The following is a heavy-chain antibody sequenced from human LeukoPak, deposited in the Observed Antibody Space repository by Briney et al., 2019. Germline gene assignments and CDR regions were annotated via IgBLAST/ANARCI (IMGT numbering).Heavy chain of an antibody. CDR2: IYTSGST. CDR3: ARDTGVTVTFYYFDY. Sequence: PSETLSLTCTVSGGSISSYYWSWIRQPAGKGLEWIGRIYTSGSTNYNPSLKSRVTMSVDTSKNQFSLKLSSVTAADTAVYYCARDTGVTVTFYYFDYWGQGTLVTVSS. D-gene: IGHD4-17*01. CDR1: GGSISSYY. V-gene: IGHV4-4*07. J-gene: IGHJ4*02.